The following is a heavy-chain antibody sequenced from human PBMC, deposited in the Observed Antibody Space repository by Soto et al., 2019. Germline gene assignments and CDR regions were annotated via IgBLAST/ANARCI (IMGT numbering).Heavy chain of an antibody. CDR3: AKHYGSGVYYYYGMDV. CDR2: ISGSGGST. D-gene: IGHD3-10*01. J-gene: IGHJ6*02. CDR1: GFTFSSYA. Sequence: SGGSLRLSCAASGFTFSSYAMSWVRQAPGKGLEWVSAISGSGGSTYYADSVKGRFTISRDNSKNTLYLQMNSLRAEDTAVYYCAKHYGSGVYYYYGMDVWGQGTTVTVSS. V-gene: IGHV3-23*01.